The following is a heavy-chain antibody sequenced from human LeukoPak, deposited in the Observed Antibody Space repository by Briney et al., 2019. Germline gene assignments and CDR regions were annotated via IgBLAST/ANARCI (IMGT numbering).Heavy chain of an antibody. V-gene: IGHV1-3*01. CDR3: ARGSRQGCSGGSCYPTPFP. CDR1: GYTFTSYA. CDR2: INAGNGNT. J-gene: IGHJ5*02. Sequence: ASVKVSCKASGYTFTSYAMHWVRQAPGQRLEWMGWINAGNGNTKYSQKFRGRVTITRDTSASTAYMELSSLRSEDTAVYYCARGSRQGCSGGSCYPTPFPWGQGTLVTVSS. D-gene: IGHD2-15*01.